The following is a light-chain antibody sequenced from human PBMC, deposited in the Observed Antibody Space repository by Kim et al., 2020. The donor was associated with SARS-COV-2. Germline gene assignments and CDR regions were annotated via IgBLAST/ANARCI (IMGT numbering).Light chain of an antibody. V-gene: IGKV1-39*01. CDR1: QSISSN. CDR3: QQSYRTPYT. CDR2: AAS. Sequence: DIQMTQSLSSLSASVGDRVTITCRPSQSISSNLNWYHQKPGKAPQLLIYAASSLQSGVPSRFSGSGSGTDFTLTISSLQPEDFATYCCQQSYRTPYTFGQGTKLEI. J-gene: IGKJ2*01.